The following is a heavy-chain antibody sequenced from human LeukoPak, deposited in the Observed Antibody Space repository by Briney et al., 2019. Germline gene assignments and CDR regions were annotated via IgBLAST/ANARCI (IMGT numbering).Heavy chain of an antibody. V-gene: IGHV3-21*01. CDR1: GFTFSSYS. CDR2: ISSSSSYK. D-gene: IGHD1-1*01. Sequence: GGSLRLSCVASGFTFSSYSMNWVRQAPGKGLEWVSSISSSSSYKYYTDSVKGRFTISRDNAKNSLYLQMNSLRAEDTAVYYCARSAAGTYYWGQGTWSPSPQ. CDR3: ARSAAGTYY. J-gene: IGHJ4*02.